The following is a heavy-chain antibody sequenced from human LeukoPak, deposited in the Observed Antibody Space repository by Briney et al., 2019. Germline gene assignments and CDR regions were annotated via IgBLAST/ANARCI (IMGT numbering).Heavy chain of an antibody. J-gene: IGHJ4*02. CDR3: ARVKWESFFDY. Sequence: SETLSLTCTVSGGSISSYYWSWIRQPPGKGQEWIGYIYYSGSTNYNPSLKSRVTISVDTSKNQFSLKLSSVTAADTAVYYCARVKWESFFDYWGQGTLVTVSS. D-gene: IGHD1-26*01. CDR1: GGSISSYY. CDR2: IYYSGST. V-gene: IGHV4-59*01.